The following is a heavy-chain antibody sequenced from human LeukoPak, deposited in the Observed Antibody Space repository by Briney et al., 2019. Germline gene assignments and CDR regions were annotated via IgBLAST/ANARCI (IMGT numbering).Heavy chain of an antibody. D-gene: IGHD5-18*01. J-gene: IGHJ4*02. Sequence: GGSLRLSCAASGFTFSSYGMHWVRQAPGKGLEWVAVISYDGSNKYYADSVKGRFTISRDNAKNSLYLQMNSLRPEDTALYYCARDLRGYTYGPIDYWGQGTLVTVSS. V-gene: IGHV3-30*03. CDR3: ARDLRGYTYGPIDY. CDR2: ISYDGSNK. CDR1: GFTFSSYG.